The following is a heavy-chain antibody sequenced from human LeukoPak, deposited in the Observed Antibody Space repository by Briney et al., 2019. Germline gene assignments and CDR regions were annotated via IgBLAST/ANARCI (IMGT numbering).Heavy chain of an antibody. J-gene: IGHJ4*02. CDR2: INHSGST. Sequence: TSETLSLTYAVYGGSFSGYYWSWIRQPPGKGLEWIGEINHSGSTNYNPSLKSRVTTSVDTSKNQLSLKVNSVTAADTAVYYCAYSGSNYPDYWGQGTLVTVSS. CDR1: GGSFSGYY. D-gene: IGHD1-26*01. V-gene: IGHV4-34*01. CDR3: AYSGSNYPDY.